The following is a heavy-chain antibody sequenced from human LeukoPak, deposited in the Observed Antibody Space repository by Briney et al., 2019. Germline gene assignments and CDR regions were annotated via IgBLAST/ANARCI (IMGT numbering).Heavy chain of an antibody. D-gene: IGHD1-7*01. CDR1: GFTFSSYA. V-gene: IGHV3-23*01. Sequence: GGCLRLSCAASGFTFSSYAMSWVRQAPGKGLEWVSAISGSGGSTYYADSVKGRFTISRDNAKNSLYLQMNSLRDEDTAVYYCTRDKTGNYNLDYWGQGTLVSVSS. CDR3: TRDKTGNYNLDY. CDR2: ISGSGGST. J-gene: IGHJ4*02.